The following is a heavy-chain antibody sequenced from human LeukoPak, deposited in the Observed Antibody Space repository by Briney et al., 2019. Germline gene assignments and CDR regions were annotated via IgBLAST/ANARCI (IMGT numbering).Heavy chain of an antibody. V-gene: IGHV3-30-3*01. CDR2: ISYDGSNK. Sequence: QPGRSLRLSCAASGFTFSSYAMHWVRQAPGEGLEWVVVISYDGSNKYYADSVKGRFTISRDNSKNTLYLQMNSLRAEDTAVYYCARVDNDSSGYDFDYWGQGTLVTVSS. CDR3: ARVDNDSSGYDFDY. J-gene: IGHJ4*02. CDR1: GFTFSSYA. D-gene: IGHD3-22*01.